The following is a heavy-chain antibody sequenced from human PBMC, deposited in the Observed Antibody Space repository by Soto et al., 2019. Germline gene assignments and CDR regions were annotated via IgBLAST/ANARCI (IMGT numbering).Heavy chain of an antibody. J-gene: IGHJ4*02. CDR1: GFTFSNAW. CDR2: IKSKTDGGTT. V-gene: IGHV3-15*01. Sequence: PGGSLRLSCAASGFTFSNAWMSWVRQAPGKGLEWVGRIKSKTDGGTTDYAAPVKGRFTISRDDSKNTLYLQMNSLKTEDTAVYYCTTEYFWPTSYYFDYWGQGTLVTVSS. CDR3: TTEYFWPTSYYFDY. D-gene: IGHD3-16*01.